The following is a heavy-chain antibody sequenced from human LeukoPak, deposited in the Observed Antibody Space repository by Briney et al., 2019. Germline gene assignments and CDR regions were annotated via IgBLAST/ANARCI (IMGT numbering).Heavy chain of an antibody. CDR3: AKDNGRGGNFDY. CDR1: GFTSEDYA. D-gene: IGHD3-16*01. Sequence: GGSLRLSCAASGFTSEDYAMHWVREAPGKGLEWVSGISWNSGSIGYADSVTGRFTISRDNAKNSRYLQMDTLRAEDTALYYCAKDNGRGGNFDYWGQGTLVTVSS. V-gene: IGHV3-9*02. CDR2: ISWNSGSI. J-gene: IGHJ4*02.